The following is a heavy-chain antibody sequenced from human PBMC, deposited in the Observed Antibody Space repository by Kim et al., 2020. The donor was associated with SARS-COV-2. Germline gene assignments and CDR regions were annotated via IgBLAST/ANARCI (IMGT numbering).Heavy chain of an antibody. CDR2: ISAYNGNT. J-gene: IGHJ4*02. D-gene: IGHD5-12*01. CDR1: GYTFTSYG. V-gene: IGHV1-18*01. Sequence: ASVKVSCKASGYTFTSYGISWVRQAPGQGLEWMGWISAYNGNTNYAQKLQGRVTMTTDTSTSTAYMELRSLRSDDTAVYYCARDRGGYGGNSSPPLLWGQGTLVTVSS. CDR3: ARDRGGYGGNSSPPLL.